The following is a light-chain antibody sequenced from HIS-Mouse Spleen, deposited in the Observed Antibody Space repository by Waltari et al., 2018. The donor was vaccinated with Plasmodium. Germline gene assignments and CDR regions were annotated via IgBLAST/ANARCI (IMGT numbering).Light chain of an antibody. Sequence: EIVLTQSPATLSLSPGERATLSCRASQSVSSYLAWYQQKPGQAPRLLIYDSAIRATGIPARFSGSGSGTDFTLTISSLEPEDCAVYYCQQRSNWPPLTFGGGTKVEIK. CDR2: DSA. CDR3: QQRSNWPPLT. J-gene: IGKJ4*01. CDR1: QSVSSY. V-gene: IGKV3-11*01.